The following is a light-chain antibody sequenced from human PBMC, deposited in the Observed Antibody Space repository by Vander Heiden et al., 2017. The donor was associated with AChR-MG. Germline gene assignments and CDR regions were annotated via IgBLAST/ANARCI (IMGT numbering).Light chain of an antibody. V-gene: IGKV2-28*01. CDR2: LGS. CDR1: QSLLHSNGYNY. CDR3: MQALQTHRT. J-gene: IGKJ1*01. Sequence: DIVMTQSPLSLPVTPGEPASIPCRSSQSLLHSNGYNYLDWYLQKPGQSPQLLIYLGSNRASGVPDRFSGSGSGTDFTLKISRVEAEDVGVYYCMQALQTHRTFGQGTKVEIK.